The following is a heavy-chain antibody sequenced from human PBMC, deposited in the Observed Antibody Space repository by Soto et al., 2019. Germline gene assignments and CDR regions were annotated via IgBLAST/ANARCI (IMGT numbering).Heavy chain of an antibody. CDR3: ARDASPTMIVGHDV. CDR1: GFTFSSYS. Sequence: KPGGSLRLSCAASGFTFSSYSMNWVRQAPGKGLEWVSSISSSSSYIYYADSVKGRFTISRDNAKNSLYLQMNSLRAEDTAVYYCARDASPTMIVGHDVWGQGTTVTVSS. V-gene: IGHV3-21*01. J-gene: IGHJ6*02. D-gene: IGHD3-22*01. CDR2: ISSSSSYI.